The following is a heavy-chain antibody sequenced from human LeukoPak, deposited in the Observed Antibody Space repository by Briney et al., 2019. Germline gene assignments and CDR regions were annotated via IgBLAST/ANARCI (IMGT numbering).Heavy chain of an antibody. CDR1: GGTFSSYA. V-gene: IGHV1-69*05. Sequence: SVKVSCKASGGTFSSYAISWVRRAPGQGLEWMGGIIPIFGTANYAQKFQGRVTITTDESTSTAYMELSSLRSEDTAVYYCARDTASIVGATQYNWFDPWGQGTLVTVSS. CDR2: IIPIFGTA. J-gene: IGHJ5*02. D-gene: IGHD1-26*01. CDR3: ARDTASIVGATQYNWFDP.